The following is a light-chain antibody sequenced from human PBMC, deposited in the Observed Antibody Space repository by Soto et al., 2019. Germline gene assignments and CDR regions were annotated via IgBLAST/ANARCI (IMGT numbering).Light chain of an antibody. V-gene: IGKV2D-29*01. Sequence: DVVLTQAPLSLSVTPGQPASMSCKSSQILLYGYGKTYLDCYLQRLVQAPQLLFYDAPNRFSGVPPRFSGIGSGTDFSLKISRVEAEDVGVYYFVQRTHVPITSGQGTRL. CDR1: QILLYGYGKTY. CDR2: DAP. J-gene: IGKJ5*01. CDR3: VQRTHVPIT.